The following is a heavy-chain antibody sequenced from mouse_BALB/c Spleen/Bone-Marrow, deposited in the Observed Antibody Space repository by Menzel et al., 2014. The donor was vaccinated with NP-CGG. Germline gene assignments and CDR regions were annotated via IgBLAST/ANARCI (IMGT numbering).Heavy chain of an antibody. V-gene: IGHV14-3*02. CDR1: GFNIKDTY. J-gene: IGHJ3*01. CDR3: ARNGNYGAWFAY. Sequence: VQLQQSGAELVKPGASVKLSCTASGFNIKDTYMHWVKQRPEQGLEWIGRIDPANGNTKYDPKFQGKATITAGTSSNTAYLQLSSLTSEDTAVYYCARNGNYGAWFAYWGHGTPVTVSA. D-gene: IGHD2-1*01. CDR2: IDPANGNT.